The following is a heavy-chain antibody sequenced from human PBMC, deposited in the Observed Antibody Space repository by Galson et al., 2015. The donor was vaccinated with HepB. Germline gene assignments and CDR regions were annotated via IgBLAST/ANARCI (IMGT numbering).Heavy chain of an antibody. D-gene: IGHD3-10*01. J-gene: IGHJ6*02. CDR2: IIPIFGTA. V-gene: IGHV1-69*06. CDR1: GGTFSSYA. CDR3: ARGPITMVRGVIIGLDYYYYGMDV. Sequence: SVKVSCKASGGTFSSYAISWVRQAPGQGLEWMGGIIPIFGTANYAQKFQGRVTITADKSTSTAYMELSSLRSEDTAVYYCARGPITMVRGVIIGLDYYYYGMDVWGQGTTVTVSS.